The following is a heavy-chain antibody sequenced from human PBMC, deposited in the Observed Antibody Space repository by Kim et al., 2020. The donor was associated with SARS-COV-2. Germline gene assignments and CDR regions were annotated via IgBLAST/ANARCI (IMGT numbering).Heavy chain of an antibody. V-gene: IGHV4-39*01. CDR1: GGSLTTKNFY. D-gene: IGHD3-3*01. Sequence: SETLSLTCTVSGGSLTTKNFYWEWIRQPPGRRPEWIGNIFYGGSPFYNPSLMSRLAMSMDTAKNQFSLQLKSVTAADTAVYYCASWELYQYPPYRDYWGQGILVTVSS. J-gene: IGHJ4*02. CDR3: ASWELYQYPPYRDY. CDR2: IFYGGSP.